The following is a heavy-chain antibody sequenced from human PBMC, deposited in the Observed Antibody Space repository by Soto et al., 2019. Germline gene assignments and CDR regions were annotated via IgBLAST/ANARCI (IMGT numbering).Heavy chain of an antibody. CDR1: GGSLNNYY. D-gene: IGHD3-10*01. CDR2: IFYSGNT. CDR3: ARAPRGNYGYPSYFDY. Sequence: SETLSLTCTVSGGSLNNYYWSWIRQPPGKGLEWIGYIFYSGNTIYNPSLKSRVTISVDTSKNQFSLKLSSVTAADTAVYYCARAPRGNYGYPSYFDYWGQGTLVTVSS. V-gene: IGHV4-59*01. J-gene: IGHJ4*02.